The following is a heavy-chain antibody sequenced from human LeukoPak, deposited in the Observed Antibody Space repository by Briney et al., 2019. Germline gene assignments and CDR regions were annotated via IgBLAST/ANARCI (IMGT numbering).Heavy chain of an antibody. D-gene: IGHD3-3*01. V-gene: IGHV1-3*01. Sequence: ASVKVSCKASGYTFTSNYMHWVRQAPGQRLEWMGWINAGNGNTKYSQKFQGRVTITRDTSASTAYMELSSLRSEDTAVYYCASSTHYDFWSGYSQADYGMDVWGQGTTVTVSS. CDR1: GYTFTSNY. J-gene: IGHJ6*02. CDR3: ASSTHYDFWSGYSQADYGMDV. CDR2: INAGNGNT.